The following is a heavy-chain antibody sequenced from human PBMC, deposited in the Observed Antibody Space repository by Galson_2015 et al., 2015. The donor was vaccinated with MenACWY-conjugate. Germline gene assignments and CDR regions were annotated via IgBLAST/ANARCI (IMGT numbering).Heavy chain of an antibody. J-gene: IGHJ4*02. Sequence: QSGAEVKKPGESLKISCKASGYTFTSYAMHWVRQAPGQRLEWMGWINAGNGNTKYSQKLQGRVTITRDTSASTAYMELSSLRSEDTAVYYCARVILGYSYGRTFDYWGQGTLVTVSS. V-gene: IGHV1-3*01. CDR2: INAGNGNT. D-gene: IGHD5-18*01. CDR3: ARVILGYSYGRTFDY. CDR1: GYTFTSYA.